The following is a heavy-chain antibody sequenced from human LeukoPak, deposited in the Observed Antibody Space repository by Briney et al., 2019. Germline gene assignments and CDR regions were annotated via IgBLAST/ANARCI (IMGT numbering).Heavy chain of an antibody. CDR1: GGSISSGSYY. Sequence: IPSETLSLTCTVSGGSISSGSYYWSWIRQPAGKGLEWIGRIYTSGSTNYNPSLKSRVTISVDTSKNQFSLKLSSVTAADTAVYYCARVWDQGGYFDYWGQGTLVTVSS. CDR2: IYTSGST. J-gene: IGHJ4*02. D-gene: IGHD3-16*01. CDR3: ARVWDQGGYFDY. V-gene: IGHV4-61*02.